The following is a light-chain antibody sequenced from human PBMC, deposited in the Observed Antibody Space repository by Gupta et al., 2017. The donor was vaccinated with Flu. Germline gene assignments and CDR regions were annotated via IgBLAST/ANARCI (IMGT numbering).Light chain of an antibody. Sequence: SVLTQPPPASGTPGQRVPIPFSVRSSNIGSNTVNWYQQLPGTAPKLLIYSNNQRPSGVPDRFSGSKSGTSASLAISGLQSEDEADYFCAAWDDSLNGYVFGTGTKVTVL. CDR1: SSNIGSNT. CDR3: AAWDDSLNGYV. J-gene: IGLJ1*01. CDR2: SNN. V-gene: IGLV1-44*01.